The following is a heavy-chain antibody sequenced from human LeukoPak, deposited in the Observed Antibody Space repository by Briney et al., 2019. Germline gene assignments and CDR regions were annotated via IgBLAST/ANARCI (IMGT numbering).Heavy chain of an antibody. V-gene: IGHV3-30*03. CDR2: ISYDGSNK. D-gene: IGHD2-15*01. Sequence: QPGRSLRLSCAASGFTFSSYGMHWVRQAPGKGLEWVAFISYDGSNKYYADSVKGRFTISRDNSKNTLYLQMNSLRAEDTAVYYCASRGLYCSGGSCYLQHWGQGTLVTVSS. J-gene: IGHJ1*01. CDR3: ASRGLYCSGGSCYLQH. CDR1: GFTFSSYG.